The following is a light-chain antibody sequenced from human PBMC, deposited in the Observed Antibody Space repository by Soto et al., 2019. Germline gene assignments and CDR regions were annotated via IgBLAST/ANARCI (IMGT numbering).Light chain of an antibody. CDR3: QSYDSNNRWM. CDR2: EDD. V-gene: IGLV6-57*01. Sequence: NFMLTQPHSVSQSAGKVAMISCTRSSDSIADNYVQWFQQRPGSSPTTVIYEDDQRPSGVPDRFSGSIDTSSNSASLTISGLKTEDEADYYCQSYDSNNRWMFGGGTKLTVL. CDR1: SDSIADNY. J-gene: IGLJ3*02.